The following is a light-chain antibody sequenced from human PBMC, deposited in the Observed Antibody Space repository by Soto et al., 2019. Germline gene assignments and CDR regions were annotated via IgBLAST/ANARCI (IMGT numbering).Light chain of an antibody. CDR3: QQSYTTPVYS. CDR2: KAS. CDR1: QSISRW. J-gene: IGKJ2*01. V-gene: IGKV1-5*03. Sequence: DLQMTQSPATLSASVGDRVTITCRASQSISRWLAWYQQKAGEAPKLLIYKASTFHIGVPSRFSGSGSGTDFTLTISSLQPEDFATYFCQQSYTTPVYSFGQGTKLEIK.